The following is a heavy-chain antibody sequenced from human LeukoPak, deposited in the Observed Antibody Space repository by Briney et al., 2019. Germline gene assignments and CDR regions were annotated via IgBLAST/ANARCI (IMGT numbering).Heavy chain of an antibody. J-gene: IGHJ4*02. V-gene: IGHV3-53*01. D-gene: IGHD2-15*01. Sequence: HPGGSLRLSCAASGLSVSSTYMTRVRQAPGKGLEWVSVIYSGGGTNYADSLKGRFSISRDNSKTTLYLQMNSLRAEDTAVYYCVGEDKYWGQGTLVTVSS. CDR1: GLSVSSTY. CDR2: IYSGGGT. CDR3: VGEDKY.